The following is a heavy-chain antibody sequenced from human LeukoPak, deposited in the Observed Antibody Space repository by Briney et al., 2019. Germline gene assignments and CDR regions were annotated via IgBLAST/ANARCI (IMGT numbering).Heavy chain of an antibody. J-gene: IGHJ4*02. CDR1: GVSISSHY. CDR2: IYYSGST. Sequence: SETLCLTCAVSGVSISSHYRSWVRQPPGKGLEWVGYIYYSGSTNYNPSIKSRVTISVDTSKNQFSLKLSSVTAADTAVYYCARAGWLQEFDYWGQGTLVTVSS. CDR3: ARAGWLQEFDY. D-gene: IGHD5-24*01. V-gene: IGHV4-59*11.